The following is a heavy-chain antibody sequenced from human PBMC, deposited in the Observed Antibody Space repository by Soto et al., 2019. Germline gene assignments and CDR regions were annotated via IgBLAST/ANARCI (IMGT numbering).Heavy chain of an antibody. Sequence: EVQLVESGGGLVQPGGSLRLSCAASGFTFSSYWMHWVRQAPGKGLVWVSRINSDGSSTTYADSVRGRFTISRDNAKNTLYLQMHSLRAEDTAVYYCARDIVVVVATSDYGMDVWGQGTTVTVSS. V-gene: IGHV3-74*01. CDR1: GFTFSSYW. CDR2: INSDGSST. D-gene: IGHD2-15*01. J-gene: IGHJ6*02. CDR3: ARDIVVVVATSDYGMDV.